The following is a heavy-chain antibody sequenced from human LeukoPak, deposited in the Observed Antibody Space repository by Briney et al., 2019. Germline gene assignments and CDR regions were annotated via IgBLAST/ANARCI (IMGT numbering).Heavy chain of an antibody. CDR1: GFTFSDYY. CDR2: ISSSSSYT. D-gene: IGHD1-26*01. V-gene: IGHV3-11*03. CDR3: ASTLGSGSSYAFDI. J-gene: IGHJ3*02. Sequence: KPGGSLRLSCAASGFTFSDYYMTWIRQAPGKGLEWVSYISSSSSYTNYADSVEGRFTISRDNAKNSLYLQMNSLRAEDTAVYYCASTLGSGSSYAFDIWGQGTMVTVSS.